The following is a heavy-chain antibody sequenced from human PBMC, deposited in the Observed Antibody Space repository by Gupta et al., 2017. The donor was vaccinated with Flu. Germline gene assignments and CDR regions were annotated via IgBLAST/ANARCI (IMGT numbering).Heavy chain of an antibody. D-gene: IGHD3-22*01. J-gene: IGHJ4*02. Sequence: APGKGLEWVSAISGSGGSTYYADSVKGRFTISRDNSKNTLYLQMNSLRAEDTAVYYCAKEEGPTYYYDSSGGYWGQGTLVTVSS. CDR3: AKEEGPTYYYDSSGGY. CDR2: ISGSGGST. V-gene: IGHV3-23*01.